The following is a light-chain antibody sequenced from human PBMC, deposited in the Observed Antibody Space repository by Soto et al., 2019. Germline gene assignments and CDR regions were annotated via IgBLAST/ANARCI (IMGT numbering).Light chain of an antibody. CDR2: GAS. CDR1: QTISNNF. CDR3: QQYGISPQFT. J-gene: IGKJ3*01. Sequence: EIVLTQSPGTLSLSPGERATLSCRASQTISNNFLAWYQQKPGQAPRLLMYGASSRATGIPDRFSGGGSETEFTLTISRLEPEDFAAYYCQQYGISPQFTFVHETKVDIK. V-gene: IGKV3-20*01.